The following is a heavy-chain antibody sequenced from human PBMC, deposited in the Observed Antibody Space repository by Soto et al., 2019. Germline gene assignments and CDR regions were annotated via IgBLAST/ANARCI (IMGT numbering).Heavy chain of an antibody. J-gene: IGHJ4*02. CDR3: TTLVYDILTGYLDY. V-gene: IGHV3-15*01. CDR2: IKSKTDGGTT. D-gene: IGHD3-9*01. Sequence: EVQLVESGGGLVKPGGSLRLSCAASGFTFSNAWMSWVRQSPGKGLEWVGRIKSKTDGGTTDYAAPVKGRFTISRDDSKNTLYLQMNSLKTEDTAVYYCTTLVYDILTGYLDYWGQGTLVTVSS. CDR1: GFTFSNAW.